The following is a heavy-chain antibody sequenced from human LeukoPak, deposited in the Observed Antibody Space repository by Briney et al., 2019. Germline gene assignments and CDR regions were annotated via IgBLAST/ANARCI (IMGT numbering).Heavy chain of an antibody. CDR1: GYTFTGYY. Sequence: GASVKVSCKASGYTFTGYYTHWVRQAPGQGLEWMGWINPHSGGTNYAQKFQGRVTMTRDTSISTAYMELSRLRSDDTAVYYCARDVGEYCSSTNCYASDYWGQGTLVTVSS. J-gene: IGHJ4*02. CDR3: ARDVGEYCSSTNCYASDY. V-gene: IGHV1-2*02. CDR2: INPHSGGT. D-gene: IGHD2-2*01.